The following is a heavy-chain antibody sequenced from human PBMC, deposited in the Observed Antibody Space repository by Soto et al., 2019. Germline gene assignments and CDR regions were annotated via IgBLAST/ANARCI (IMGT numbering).Heavy chain of an antibody. J-gene: IGHJ4*02. CDR1: GFTFSSYG. Sequence: GGSLRLSCAASGFTFSSYGMHWVRQAPGKGLEWVAVISYDGSNKYYADSVKGRFTISRDNSKNTLYLQMNSLRAEDTAVYYCAKGTKSWYSSSVDYWGQGTLVTVSS. D-gene: IGHD6-6*01. CDR2: ISYDGSNK. V-gene: IGHV3-30*18. CDR3: AKGTKSWYSSSVDY.